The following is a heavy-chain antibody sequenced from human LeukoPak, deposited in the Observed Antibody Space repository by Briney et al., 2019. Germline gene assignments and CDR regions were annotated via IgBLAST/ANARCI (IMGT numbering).Heavy chain of an antibody. CDR1: GFTFSSYG. Sequence: AGGSLRLSCAASGFTFSSYGMHWVRQAPGKGLEWVAVIWYDGSNKYYADSVKGRFTISRDNSKNTLYLQMNSLRAEDTAVYYCAREAGGYGSGPDQKWTDVPYYYYYMDVWGKGTTVTVSS. CDR2: IWYDGSNK. D-gene: IGHD3-10*01. V-gene: IGHV3-33*01. CDR3: AREAGGYGSGPDQKWTDVPYYYYYMDV. J-gene: IGHJ6*03.